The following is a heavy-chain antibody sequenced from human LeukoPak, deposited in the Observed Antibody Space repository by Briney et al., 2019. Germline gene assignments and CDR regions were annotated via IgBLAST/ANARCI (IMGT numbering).Heavy chain of an antibody. Sequence: GGSLRLSCAAFGFTLSSYTLHWVRQAPGKGLEWVAVISYDGSNKYYADSVKGRFTISRDNSKNTPYLQMNSLRAEDTAVYYCAREGIAAAGEYFQHWGRGTLVTVSS. D-gene: IGHD6-13*01. CDR2: ISYDGSNK. J-gene: IGHJ1*01. CDR1: GFTLSSYT. V-gene: IGHV3-30-3*01. CDR3: AREGIAAAGEYFQH.